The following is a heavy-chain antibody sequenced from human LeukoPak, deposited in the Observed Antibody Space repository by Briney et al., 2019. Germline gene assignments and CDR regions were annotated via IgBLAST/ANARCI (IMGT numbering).Heavy chain of an antibody. Sequence: GRSLRLSCAASGFTFTTFWMTWVRQAPGKGLEWVANISPDGSDKYYVDSVKGRFTISRDNAKDSLFLQMNSLRADDTAMYFCTRVGVGGYWGQGTLVTVSS. J-gene: IGHJ4*02. CDR1: GFTFTTFW. CDR3: TRVGVGGY. D-gene: IGHD3-16*01. V-gene: IGHV3-7*01. CDR2: ISPDGSDK.